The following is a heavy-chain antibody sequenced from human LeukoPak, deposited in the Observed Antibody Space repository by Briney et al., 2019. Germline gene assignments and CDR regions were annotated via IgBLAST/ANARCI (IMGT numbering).Heavy chain of an antibody. CDR1: GGSISSSGYS. D-gene: IGHD6-19*01. CDR2: FHYPGNT. Sequence: PSETLSLTCSVSGGSISSSGYSWGWIRQPPGKELEWIGSFHYPGNTYYNPSHKSRVTISVDTSKNQFSLKLSSVTAADTAVFYCARHWGIAVPGSMGHFDYWGQGSLVTVSS. CDR3: ARHWGIAVPGSMGHFDY. V-gene: IGHV4-39*01. J-gene: IGHJ4*02.